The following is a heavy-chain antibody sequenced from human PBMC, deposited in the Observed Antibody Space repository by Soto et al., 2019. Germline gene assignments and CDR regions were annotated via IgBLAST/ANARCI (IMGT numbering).Heavy chain of an antibody. CDR1: GFTFSSYS. Sequence: GGSLRLSCAASGFTFSSYSMNWVRQAPGKGLEWVSSISSSSSYIYYADSVKGRFTISRDNAKNSLYLQMNSLRAEDTAVYYCARDAVGDFWSGYYNPNQFNWFDPWGQGTLVTVSS. V-gene: IGHV3-21*01. CDR3: ARDAVGDFWSGYYNPNQFNWFDP. J-gene: IGHJ5*02. D-gene: IGHD3-3*01. CDR2: ISSSSSYI.